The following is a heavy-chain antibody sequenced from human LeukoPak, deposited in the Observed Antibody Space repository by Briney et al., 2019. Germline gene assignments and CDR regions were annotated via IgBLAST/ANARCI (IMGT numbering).Heavy chain of an antibody. CDR3: AKDTSIVGATSNDY. D-gene: IGHD1-26*01. CDR1: GFTFSSYG. Sequence: GGSLRLSCAASGFTFSSYGMHWVRQAPGKGLEWVAVISYDGSNKYYADSVKGRFTISRDNSKNTLYLQMNSLRAEDTAVYYCAKDTSIVGATSNDYWGQGTLVTVSS. J-gene: IGHJ4*02. V-gene: IGHV3-30*18. CDR2: ISYDGSNK.